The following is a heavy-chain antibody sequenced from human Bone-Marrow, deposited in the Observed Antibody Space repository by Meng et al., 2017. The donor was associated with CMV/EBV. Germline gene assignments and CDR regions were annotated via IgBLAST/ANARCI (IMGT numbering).Heavy chain of an antibody. D-gene: IGHD2-2*01. CDR3: TGNQLLGSISYFDY. Sequence: LQVCGAGLLKPSERLSLTCAVYGGAFSGYYWSWIRQPPGKGLEWIGEINHSGSTNYNPSLKSRVTISVDTSKNQFSLKLSSVTAADTAVYYCTGNQLLGSISYFDYWGQGTLVTVSS. V-gene: IGHV4-34*01. CDR1: GGAFSGYY. J-gene: IGHJ4*02. CDR2: INHSGST.